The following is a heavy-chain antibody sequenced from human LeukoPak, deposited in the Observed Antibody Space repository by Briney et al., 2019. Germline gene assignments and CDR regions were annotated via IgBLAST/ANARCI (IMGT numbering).Heavy chain of an antibody. Sequence: SETLSLTCTLTGGSISSSSYSWGWIRQPPEKGLEWIGSIYYSGSTYYNPSLKSRVTISVDTSKNQFSLKLSSVTAADTAVYYCATYYYGSGLLYYYYYYMDVWGKGTTVTVSS. CDR3: ATYYYGSGLLYYYYYYMDV. D-gene: IGHD3-10*01. J-gene: IGHJ6*03. V-gene: IGHV4-39*07. CDR2: IYYSGST. CDR1: GGSISSSSYS.